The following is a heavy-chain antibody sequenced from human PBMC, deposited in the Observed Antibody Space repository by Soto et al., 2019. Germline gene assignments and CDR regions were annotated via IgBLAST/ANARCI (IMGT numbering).Heavy chain of an antibody. CDR3: ARVYMVRGTIIRYFDY. Sequence: SETLSLTCAVPGGSISSSNWWSWVRQPPGKGLEWIGKIYHSGSTNYNPSLKSRVTISVDKSKDQFSLKLSSVTAADTAVYYCARVYMVRGTIIRYFDYWGQGTLVTVSS. CDR2: IYHSGST. V-gene: IGHV4-4*02. D-gene: IGHD3-10*01. J-gene: IGHJ4*02. CDR1: GGSISSSNW.